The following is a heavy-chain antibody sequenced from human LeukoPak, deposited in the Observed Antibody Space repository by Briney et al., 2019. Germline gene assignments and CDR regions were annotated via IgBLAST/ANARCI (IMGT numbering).Heavy chain of an antibody. CDR3: AKGNSSGWHRGGFFDY. V-gene: IGHV3-23*01. CDR2: ISGSGGST. Sequence: GGSLRLSCAASGFTVSSNYMSWVRQAPGKGLEWVSAISGSGGSTYYADSVKGRFTISRDNSKNTLYLQMNSLRAEDTAVYYCAKGNSSGWHRGGFFDYWGQGTLVTVSS. CDR1: GFTVSSNY. D-gene: IGHD6-19*01. J-gene: IGHJ4*02.